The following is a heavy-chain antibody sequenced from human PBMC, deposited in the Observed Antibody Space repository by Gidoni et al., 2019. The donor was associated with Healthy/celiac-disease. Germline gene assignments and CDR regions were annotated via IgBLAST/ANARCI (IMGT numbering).Heavy chain of an antibody. Sequence: QVQLVQSGAEVKKPGASVKVSCKVSGYTLTELSMHWVRQAPGKGLEWMGGFDPEDGETIYAQKFQGRVTMTEDTSTDTAYMELSSLRSEDTAVYYCATGVASDYGDSIPFDYWGQGTLVTVSS. D-gene: IGHD4-17*01. J-gene: IGHJ4*02. CDR2: FDPEDGET. CDR1: GYTLTELS. V-gene: IGHV1-24*01. CDR3: ATGVASDYGDSIPFDY.